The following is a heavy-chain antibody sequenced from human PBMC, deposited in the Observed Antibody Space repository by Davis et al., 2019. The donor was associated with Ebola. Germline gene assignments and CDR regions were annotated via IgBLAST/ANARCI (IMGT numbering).Heavy chain of an antibody. CDR1: GFSFNNYA. CDR2: IRAGAEDT. V-gene: IGHV3-23*01. Sequence: GESLKISCAASGFSFNNYAMNWVRQAPGKGLEWVAAIRAGAEDTQYADSVKGRFVISRDNSRNTLFLQMNSLRVEDTAVYYCAKGGNAIVNYYYYYMDVWGKGTTVTVSS. J-gene: IGHJ6*03. D-gene: IGHD2/OR15-2a*01. CDR3: AKGGNAIVNYYYYYMDV.